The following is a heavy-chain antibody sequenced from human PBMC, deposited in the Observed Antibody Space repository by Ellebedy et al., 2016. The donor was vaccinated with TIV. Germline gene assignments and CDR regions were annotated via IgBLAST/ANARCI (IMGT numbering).Heavy chain of an antibody. CDR3: ARDYWDADYGEDY. Sequence: GESLKISXAASGFTFSSYAMSWVRQAPGKGLEWVSGIRGSGGSTYYADSVKGRFTISRDNANNSLYLQMDGLRPEDTAVYYCARDYWDADYGEDYWGQGTLVTVSS. CDR1: GFTFSSYA. J-gene: IGHJ4*02. V-gene: IGHV3-23*01. D-gene: IGHD4-17*01. CDR2: IRGSGGST.